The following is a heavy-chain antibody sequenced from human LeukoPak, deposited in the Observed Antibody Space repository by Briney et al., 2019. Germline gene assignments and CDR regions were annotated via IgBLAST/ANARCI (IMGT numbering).Heavy chain of an antibody. J-gene: IGHJ3*02. D-gene: IGHD2-2*01. CDR2: FDPEDGET. V-gene: IGHV1-24*01. CDR3: ATSLVPAAKGDAFDI. Sequence: RAASVKVSCKVSGYTLTELSMHWVRQAPGKGLEWMGGFDPEDGETIYAQEFQGRVTMTEDTSTDTAYMELSSLRSEDTAVYYCATSLVPAAKGDAFDIWGQGTMVTVSS. CDR1: GYTLTELS.